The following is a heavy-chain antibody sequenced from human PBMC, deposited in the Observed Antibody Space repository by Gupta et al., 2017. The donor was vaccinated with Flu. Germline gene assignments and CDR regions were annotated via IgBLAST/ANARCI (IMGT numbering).Heavy chain of an antibody. V-gene: IGHV3-30*18. D-gene: IGHD3-22*01. Sequence: QVKLVESGGGVVQPGRSLRLSCSASGFTFSRYGMHWVRQAPGNGLEWVALISHDGSNQYYSDSVKGRFSISRDNSNNMLNLQMNSLRPEDTAVYYCANDFFPLIGRLTAMDVWGQGTAVTVSS. CDR2: ISHDGSNQ. J-gene: IGHJ6*02. CDR3: ANDFFPLIGRLTAMDV. CDR1: GFTFSRYG.